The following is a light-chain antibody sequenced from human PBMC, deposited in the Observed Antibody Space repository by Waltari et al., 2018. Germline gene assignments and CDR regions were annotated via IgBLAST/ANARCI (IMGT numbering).Light chain of an antibody. Sequence: DIVMTQSPDSLAVSLGESASITCKSDQSVSYSSNNKNYLAWYRQKPGQPPQLLISWASTREFGVPDRFSGRGSGTDFTLTISSLQAEDVAVYYCQQYYAVPPTFGPGTKVEIK. J-gene: IGKJ1*01. CDR3: QQYYAVPPT. CDR1: QSVSYSSNNKNY. V-gene: IGKV4-1*01. CDR2: WAS.